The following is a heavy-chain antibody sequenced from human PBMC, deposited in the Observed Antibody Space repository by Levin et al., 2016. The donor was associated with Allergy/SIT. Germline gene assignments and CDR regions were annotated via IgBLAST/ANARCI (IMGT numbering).Heavy chain of an antibody. CDR3: ARNSGTNCFDY. V-gene: IGHV1-46*01. J-gene: IGHJ4*02. Sequence: ASVKVSCKASGYTFTSYYIHWVRQAPGQGLEWMGIINPSGGSATYARKFQGRVIMTADTSTSTVYMDLSSLRSEDTAVYSCARNSGTNCFDYWGQGTLVTVSS. CDR2: INPSGGSA. D-gene: IGHD6-19*01. CDR1: GYTFTSYY.